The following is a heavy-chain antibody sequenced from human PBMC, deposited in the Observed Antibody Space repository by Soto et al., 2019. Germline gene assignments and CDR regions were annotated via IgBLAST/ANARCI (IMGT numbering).Heavy chain of an antibody. CDR1: GFTFSVYS. CDR2: MTSDMKTI. D-gene: IGHD6-19*01. J-gene: IGHJ4*02. CDR3: ARSVEGHFDY. V-gene: IGHV3-48*02. Sequence: HPGGSLRLSCAASGFTFSVYSMNWIHQAPGKGLQWVSYMTSDMKTIHYADSVKGRFTISRDNAKNLVYLQMTSLRDEDTAVYYCARSVEGHFDYWGQGALVTVSS.